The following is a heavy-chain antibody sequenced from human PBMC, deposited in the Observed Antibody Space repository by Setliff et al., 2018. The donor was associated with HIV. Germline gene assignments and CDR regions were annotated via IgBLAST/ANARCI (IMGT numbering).Heavy chain of an antibody. CDR2: ISRSSNYI. Sequence: GGSLRLSCTASGFTFSGFAMNWVRQAPGTGLEWVSSISRSSNYINYADALKGRFTISRDNAKNSLYLQMSSLRAEDTAVYYCARDPSAGANIYYYVDVWGKGTTVTVSS. D-gene: IGHD1-26*01. CDR1: GFTFSGFA. CDR3: ARDPSAGANIYYYVDV. V-gene: IGHV3-21*01. J-gene: IGHJ6*03.